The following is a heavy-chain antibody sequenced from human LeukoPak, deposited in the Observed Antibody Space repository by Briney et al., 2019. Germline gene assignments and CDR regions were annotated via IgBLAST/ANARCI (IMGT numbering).Heavy chain of an antibody. CDR3: ARDYTVTAFDY. D-gene: IGHD2-21*02. CDR1: GFTFSSYS. CDR2: IGSSSSYI. V-gene: IGHV3-21*01. Sequence: GGSLRLSCAASGFTFSSYSMNWVRQAPGKGLEWVSSIGSSSSYIYYADSVKGRFTISRDNAKNSLYLQMNSLRAEDTAVYYCARDYTVTAFDYWGQGTLVTVSS. J-gene: IGHJ4*02.